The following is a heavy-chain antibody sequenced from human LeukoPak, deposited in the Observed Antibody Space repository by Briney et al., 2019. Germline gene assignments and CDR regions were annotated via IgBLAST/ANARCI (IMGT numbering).Heavy chain of an antibody. CDR1: GFTFRTYA. J-gene: IGHJ4*02. D-gene: IGHD6-13*01. Sequence: PGMSLRLSCSASGFTFRTYAMHWVRQAPGKGLEYVSAISSNGDSTFYADSVKGRFTISRDKSKKTLYLQMSSLREEDTAVYYCVKVGSAAGPGDFDYWGQGTLVTVPS. V-gene: IGHV3-64D*09. CDR3: VKVGSAAGPGDFDY. CDR2: ISSNGDST.